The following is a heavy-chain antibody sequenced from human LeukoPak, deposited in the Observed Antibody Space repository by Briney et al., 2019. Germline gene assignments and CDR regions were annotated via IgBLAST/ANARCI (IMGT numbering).Heavy chain of an antibody. D-gene: IGHD2-21*01. CDR3: ARVGVVGPGPAFDI. V-gene: IGHV4-59*01. CDR2: IYYSGST. J-gene: IGHJ3*02. CDR1: GGSISSYY. Sequence: PSETLSLTCTVSGGSISSYYWSWIRQPPGKGLEWIGYIYYSGSTNYNPSLKSRVTISVDTSKNQFSLKLSSVTAADTAVYYCARVGVVGPGPAFDIWGQGTMVTASS.